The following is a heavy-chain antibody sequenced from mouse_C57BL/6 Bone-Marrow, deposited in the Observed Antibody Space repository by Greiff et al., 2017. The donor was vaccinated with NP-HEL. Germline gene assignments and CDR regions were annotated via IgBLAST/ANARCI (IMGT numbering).Heavy chain of an antibody. CDR2: IYPGSGST. CDR3: SQPTIVTTSYYFDY. V-gene: IGHV1-55*01. D-gene: IGHD2-5*01. J-gene: IGHJ2*01. CDR1: GYTFTSYW. Sequence: QVQLQQPGAELVKPGASVKMSCKASGYTFTSYWITWVKQRPGQGLEWIGDIYPGSGSTNYNEKFKSKATLTVDTSSSTAYMQLSSLTSEDSSVYFCSQPTIVTTSYYFDYWGQGTTLTVSS.